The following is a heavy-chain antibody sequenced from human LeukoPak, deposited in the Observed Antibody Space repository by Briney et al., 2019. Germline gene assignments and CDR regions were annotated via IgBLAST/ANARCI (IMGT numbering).Heavy chain of an antibody. CDR2: IRSKTDGGTT. V-gene: IGHV3-15*01. D-gene: IGHD4-17*01. CDR1: GFTFSNAW. CDR3: STGLKGYGVYLGVYGMDV. J-gene: IGHJ6*02. Sequence: PGGSLRLSCAASGFTFSNAWMDWVRQAPGKGLEWVGRIRSKTDGGTTDYAAPVKGRFTISRDDLKNTLYLQMNSLKTEDTAVYYCSTGLKGYGVYLGVYGMDVWGQGTTVTVCS.